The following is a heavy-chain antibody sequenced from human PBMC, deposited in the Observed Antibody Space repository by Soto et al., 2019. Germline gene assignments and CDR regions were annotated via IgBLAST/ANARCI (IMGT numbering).Heavy chain of an antibody. CDR3: ARLGYCGSTSCYDGMDV. CDR2: INHSGST. D-gene: IGHD2-2*01. Sequence: SETLSLTCAVYGGSFSGYYWSWIRQPPGKGLEWIGEINHSGSTNYNPSLKSRVTISVDTSKNQFSLKLSSVTAADTTVYYCARLGYCGSTSCYDGMDVWGQGTTATVSS. CDR1: GGSFSGYY. V-gene: IGHV4-34*01. J-gene: IGHJ6*02.